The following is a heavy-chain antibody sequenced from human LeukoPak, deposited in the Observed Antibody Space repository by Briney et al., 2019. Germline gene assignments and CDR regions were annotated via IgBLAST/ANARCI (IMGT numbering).Heavy chain of an antibody. J-gene: IGHJ3*02. CDR1: GGSISSYY. V-gene: IGHV4-59*01. CDR3: ARDGYYYDSSGYQYGAFDI. Sequence: PSETLSLTCTVSGGSISSYYWSWIRQPPGKGLEWIGYIYYSGSTNYNPSLKSRVTISVDTSKNQFSLKLSSVTAADTAVYYCARDGYYYDSSGYQYGAFDIWGQGTMVTVSS. D-gene: IGHD3-22*01. CDR2: IYYSGST.